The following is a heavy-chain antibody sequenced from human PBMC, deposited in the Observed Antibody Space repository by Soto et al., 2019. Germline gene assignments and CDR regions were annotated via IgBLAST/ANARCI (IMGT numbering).Heavy chain of an antibody. Sequence: ASVKVSCKASGGTFSSYAISWVRQAPGQGLEWMGGIIPIFGTANYAQKFQGRVTITADESTSTAYMELSSLRSEDTAVYYCARTESVDTANSPRYQFDYWGQGTLVTVSS. CDR1: GGTFSSYA. V-gene: IGHV1-69*13. CDR2: IIPIFGTA. J-gene: IGHJ4*02. CDR3: ARTESVDTANSPRYQFDY. D-gene: IGHD5-18*01.